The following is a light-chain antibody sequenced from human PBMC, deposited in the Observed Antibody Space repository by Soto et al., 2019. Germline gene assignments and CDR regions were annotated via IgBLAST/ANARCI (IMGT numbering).Light chain of an antibody. J-gene: IGKJ2*01. V-gene: IGKV3-20*01. CDR2: ATS. CDR1: QTISIQS. CDR3: QRNR. Sequence: EVVLTQSPGTLSLSPGERATLSCRASQTISIQSLAWYQHRPGQAPRLLIYATSIRATGIPDRFSGSGSGTHFTLTISRLEPEDSAVYYCQRNRFGQGTRLEIK.